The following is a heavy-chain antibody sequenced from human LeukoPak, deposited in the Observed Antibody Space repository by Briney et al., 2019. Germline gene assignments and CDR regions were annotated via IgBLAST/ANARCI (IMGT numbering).Heavy chain of an antibody. CDR2: INHSGRT. J-gene: IGHJ6*03. CDR1: GGSFSGYY. CDR3: ARGRGDSSSWYSYYYYYMDV. Sequence: SETLSLTCAVYGGSFSGYYWSWIRQPPGKALEWIGDINHSGRTNYNPSLKSRVTISVDTSKNQFSLKLSSVTAADTAVYYCARGRGDSSSWYSYYYYYMDVWGKGTTVTVSS. D-gene: IGHD6-13*01. V-gene: IGHV4-34*01.